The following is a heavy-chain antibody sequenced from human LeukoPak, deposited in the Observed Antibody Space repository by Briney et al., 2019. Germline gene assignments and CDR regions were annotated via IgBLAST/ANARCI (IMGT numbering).Heavy chain of an antibody. CDR3: ARGLKPFDS. Sequence: SETLSLTCTVSGGSISGYSWSWIRQPPGKGLEWLGYIYYSGSTNYNPSLKSRVTISVDTSKNHFSLKLTSVTAADTAVYYCARGLKPFDSWGQGTLVTVSS. V-gene: IGHV4-59*01. CDR1: GGSISGYS. CDR2: IYYSGST. J-gene: IGHJ4*02.